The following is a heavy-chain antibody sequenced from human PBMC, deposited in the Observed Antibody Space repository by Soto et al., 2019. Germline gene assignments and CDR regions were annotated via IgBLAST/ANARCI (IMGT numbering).Heavy chain of an antibody. CDR1: GFTFSSYG. Sequence: HPGGSLRLSCAASGFTFSSYGMHWVRQAPGKGLEWVAVISYDGSNKYYADSVKGRFTISRDNSKNTLYLQMNSLRAEDTAVYYCANLGGGSGHFSTHYYYGMDVWGQGTTVTVSS. V-gene: IGHV3-30*18. CDR2: ISYDGSNK. D-gene: IGHD3-10*01. CDR3: ANLGGGSGHFSTHYYYGMDV. J-gene: IGHJ6*02.